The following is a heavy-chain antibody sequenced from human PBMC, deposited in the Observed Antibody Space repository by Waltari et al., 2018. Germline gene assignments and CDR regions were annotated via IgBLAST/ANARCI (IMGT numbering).Heavy chain of an antibody. V-gene: IGHV1-24*01. CDR2: LEPNVGEK. Sequence: QVQLVQSGAEVKKPGASVKVSCKVSGYTLTELSMHWVRQAPGKGLEWRGGLEPNVGEKIYAQKVQGRVTMTKETATDTAYMELSSLRSEDTAVYYCATDLVPLLTGYYTDYWGQGTLVTVSS. CDR3: ATDLVPLLTGYYTDY. J-gene: IGHJ4*02. CDR1: GYTLTELS. D-gene: IGHD3-9*01.